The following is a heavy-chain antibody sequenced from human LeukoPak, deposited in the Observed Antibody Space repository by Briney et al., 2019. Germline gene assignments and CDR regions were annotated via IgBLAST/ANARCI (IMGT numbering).Heavy chain of an antibody. CDR3: AKDRKNWGLFDF. J-gene: IGHJ4*02. D-gene: IGHD7-27*01. V-gene: IGHV3-43*02. Sequence: GGSLRLSCAASGFTFDDYVMHWVRQAPGKGLEWVPLIRGDGGTTYYTDSVKGRFTISRDNSKNSLYLQMNSLRTEDTALYYCAKDRKNWGLFDFWGQGTLVTVSS. CDR2: IRGDGGTT. CDR1: GFTFDDYV.